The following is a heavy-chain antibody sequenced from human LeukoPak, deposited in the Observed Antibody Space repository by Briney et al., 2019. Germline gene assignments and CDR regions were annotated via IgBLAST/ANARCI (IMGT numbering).Heavy chain of an antibody. CDR3: ARDSIRDGYNSDYFDY. V-gene: IGHV3-33*01. D-gene: IGHD5-24*01. CDR2: IWYDGSNE. Sequence: GGSLRLTCAASGFTFSTYGMHWVRQAPGKALEWVAVIWYDGSNEYYADSVKGRFTISRHNSKSTLYLQLNSLRAEDTAVYYCARDSIRDGYNSDYFDYWGQGTLVTVSS. J-gene: IGHJ4*02. CDR1: GFTFSTYG.